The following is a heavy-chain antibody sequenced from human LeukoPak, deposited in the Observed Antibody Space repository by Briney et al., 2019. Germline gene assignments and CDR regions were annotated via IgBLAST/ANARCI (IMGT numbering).Heavy chain of an antibody. J-gene: IGHJ4*02. D-gene: IGHD4-17*01. Sequence: SQTLSLTCTVSGGSISSGDYYWSWIRRPPGKGLEWIGYIYYSGSTYYNPSLKSRVTISVDTSKNQFSLKLSSVTAADTAVYYCATRHHDYGDYSPFDYWGQGTLVTVSS. CDR1: GGSISSGDYY. V-gene: IGHV4-30-4*01. CDR3: ATRHHDYGDYSPFDY. CDR2: IYYSGST.